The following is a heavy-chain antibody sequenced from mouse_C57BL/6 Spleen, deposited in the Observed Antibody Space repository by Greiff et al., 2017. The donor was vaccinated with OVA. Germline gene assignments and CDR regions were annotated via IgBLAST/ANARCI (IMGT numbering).Heavy chain of an antibody. CDR3: AREGDYYGSSYGVMDY. J-gene: IGHJ4*01. D-gene: IGHD1-1*01. CDR1: GFTFSNYA. Sequence: EVKLMESGGGLVKPGGSLKLSCAASGFTFSNYAMSWVRQTPEKRLEWVATISDGGSYTYYPDNVKGRVTISRDNAKNNLYLQMSHLKSEDTAMYYCAREGDYYGSSYGVMDYWGQGTSVTVSS. V-gene: IGHV5-4*01. CDR2: ISDGGSYT.